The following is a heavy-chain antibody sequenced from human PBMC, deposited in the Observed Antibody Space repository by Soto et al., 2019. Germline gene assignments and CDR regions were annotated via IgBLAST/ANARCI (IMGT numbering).Heavy chain of an antibody. J-gene: IGHJ4*02. Sequence: PSETLSLTCAVSCYSIGSGYFWGWIRQPPGKGLEWIGTIYRSGSTYYNPSLKSRVTIPVDTSKNRFSLKLTSVTAADTAVYYCARARTYGGFDYWGQGTLVTVSS. CDR1: CYSIGSGYF. V-gene: IGHV4-38-2*01. CDR3: ARARTYGGFDY. D-gene: IGHD4-17*01. CDR2: IYRSGST.